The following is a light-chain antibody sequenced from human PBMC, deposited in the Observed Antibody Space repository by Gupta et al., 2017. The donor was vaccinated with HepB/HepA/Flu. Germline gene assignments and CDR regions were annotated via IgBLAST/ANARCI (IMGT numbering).Light chain of an antibody. CDR3: QQYNSYPRT. V-gene: IGKV1-5*03. J-gene: IGKJ4*01. CDR2: KAS. Sequence: DIQMTQSPSPLSASAGDRVTITCRASQSISSWLAWYQQKPGKAHKLLIYKASSLESGVPSRFSGSGSGTEFTLTISSLQPDDFATYYCQQYNSYPRTFGGGTKVEIK. CDR1: QSISSW.